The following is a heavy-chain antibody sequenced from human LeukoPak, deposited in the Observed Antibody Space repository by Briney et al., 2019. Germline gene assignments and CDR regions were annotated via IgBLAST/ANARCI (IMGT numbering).Heavy chain of an antibody. D-gene: IGHD6-19*01. Sequence: SETLSLTCTVSGGSISSYYWSWIRQPPGKGLEWIGYIYYSGSTNYNPSLKSRVTISVDTSKNQFSLKLSSVTAADTAVYYCARSFQQWLVHGHWGQGTLVTVSS. CDR2: IYYSGST. CDR3: ARSFQQWLVHGH. CDR1: GGSISSYY. J-gene: IGHJ4*02. V-gene: IGHV4-59*01.